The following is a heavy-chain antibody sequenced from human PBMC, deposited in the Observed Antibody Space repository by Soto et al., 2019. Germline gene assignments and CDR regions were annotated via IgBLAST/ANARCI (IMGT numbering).Heavy chain of an antibody. Sequence: QVQLVESGGGVVQPGRSLRLSCAASGFTFSSYGMHWVRQAPGKGLEWVAIISYDGGNKYYADSVKGRFTISRDNSKNTLYLQMSSMIAEDTAVYYCAKALYSTSLYGMDVWGQGTTVTVSS. D-gene: IGHD6-6*01. CDR2: ISYDGGNK. CDR3: AKALYSTSLYGMDV. J-gene: IGHJ6*02. V-gene: IGHV3-30*18. CDR1: GFTFSSYG.